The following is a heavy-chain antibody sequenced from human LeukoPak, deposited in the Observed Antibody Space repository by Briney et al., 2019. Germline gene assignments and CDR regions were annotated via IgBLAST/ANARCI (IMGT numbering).Heavy chain of an antibody. CDR3: ARDRQLGYCSGGSCYPTGRGMDV. D-gene: IGHD2-15*01. Sequence: SQTLSLTCTVSGGSISSGGYYWSWIRQHPGKGLEWIGYIYYSESTYYNPSLKSRVTISVDTSKNQFSLKLSSVTAADTAVYYCARDRQLGYCSGGSCYPTGRGMDVWGQGTTVTVSS. CDR1: GGSISSGGYY. CDR2: IYYSEST. J-gene: IGHJ6*02. V-gene: IGHV4-31*03.